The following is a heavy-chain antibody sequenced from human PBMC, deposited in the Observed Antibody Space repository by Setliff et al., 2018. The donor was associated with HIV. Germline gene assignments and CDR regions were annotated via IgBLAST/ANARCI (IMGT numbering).Heavy chain of an antibody. J-gene: IGHJ6*02. CDR1: GGSFSSDSYY. CDR2: IYYSGST. V-gene: IGHV4-39*07. D-gene: IGHD6-19*01. Sequence: SSETLSLTCSVSGGSFSSDSYYWGWIRQFPGKGLEWIGSIYYSGSTYYHPSLKSRVTISVDTSKNQFSLKLSSVTAADTAVYYCARRPAGAVAGGYGMDVWGQGTTVTVSS. CDR3: ARRPAGAVAGGYGMDV.